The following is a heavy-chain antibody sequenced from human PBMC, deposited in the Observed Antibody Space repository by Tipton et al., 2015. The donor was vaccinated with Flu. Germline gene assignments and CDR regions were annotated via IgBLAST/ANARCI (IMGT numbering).Heavy chain of an antibody. CDR1: GFDFSVYG. Sequence: RSLRLSCKVSGFDFSVYGMHWVRQAPGKGLEWVAVIWYGGSNIHYADSVKGRFTISRDNTKNTLYLQMNGLRAEDTAVYYCARDEGVVNYYFGMDVWGQGTTVTVSS. V-gene: IGHV3-33*01. CDR3: ARDEGVVNYYFGMDV. CDR2: IWYGGSNI. J-gene: IGHJ6*01.